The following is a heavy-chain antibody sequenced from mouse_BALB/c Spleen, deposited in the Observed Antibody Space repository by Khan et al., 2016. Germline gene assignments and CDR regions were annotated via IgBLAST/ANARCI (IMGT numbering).Heavy chain of an antibody. V-gene: IGHV9-3-1*01. D-gene: IGHD1-3*01. J-gene: IGHJ2*01. CDR3: ARSANNYDCDY. CDR1: GYTFTNYG. CDR2: INTYTGES. Sequence: QIQLVQSGPELKKPGETVKISCKASGYTFTNYGMNWVKQAPGKGLKWMGWINTYTGESSYTDDFKGRFAFSLETSASTASLQIINIKNKEPATYFCARSANNYDCDYWGQGTTLTGSS.